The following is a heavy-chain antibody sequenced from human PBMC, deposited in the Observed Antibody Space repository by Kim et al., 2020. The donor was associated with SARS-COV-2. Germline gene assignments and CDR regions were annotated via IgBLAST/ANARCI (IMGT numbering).Heavy chain of an antibody. V-gene: IGHV3-48*03. CDR2: ISGGGNTI. Sequence: GGSLRLSCVVSGFTFSNFEMNWVRQAPGKGPEWVSYISGGGNTIYSSDSVKGRFNISRDNAKNSLYLQMSSLRAEDAAVYYCVRGVPWQADPWGQGTLVT. CDR1: GFTFSNFE. CDR3: VRGVPWQADP. D-gene: IGHD5-12*01. J-gene: IGHJ5*02.